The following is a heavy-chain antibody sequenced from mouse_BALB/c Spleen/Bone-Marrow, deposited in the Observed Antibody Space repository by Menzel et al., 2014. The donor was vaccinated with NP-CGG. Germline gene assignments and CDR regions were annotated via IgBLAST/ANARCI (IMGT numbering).Heavy chain of an antibody. CDR1: GFNIKDTY. V-gene: IGHV14-3*02. Sequence: EVKLMESGAELVKPGASVKLSCTASGFNIKDTYMHWVRQRPEQGLEWIGRIDPANGNTKYDPKFQGKATITADTSSNTAYPQLSSLTSEDTAVYYCASYYYGRSSFTYWGQGTLVTVSA. D-gene: IGHD1-1*01. J-gene: IGHJ3*01. CDR3: ASYYYGRSSFTY. CDR2: IDPANGNT.